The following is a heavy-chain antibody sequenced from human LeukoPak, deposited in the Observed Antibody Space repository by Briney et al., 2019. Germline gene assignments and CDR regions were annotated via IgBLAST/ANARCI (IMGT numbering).Heavy chain of an antibody. Sequence: PGGSLRLSCAASGFTFSDYYMSWIRQAPGKGLEWVSYISSSGSTIYYADSVKGRFTISRDNAKNSLYLQMNSQRAEDTAVYYCAGHYGSGSYYNEWYFDYWGQGTLVTVSS. V-gene: IGHV3-11*04. CDR1: GFTFSDYY. D-gene: IGHD3-10*01. J-gene: IGHJ4*02. CDR2: ISSSGSTI. CDR3: AGHYGSGSYYNEWYFDY.